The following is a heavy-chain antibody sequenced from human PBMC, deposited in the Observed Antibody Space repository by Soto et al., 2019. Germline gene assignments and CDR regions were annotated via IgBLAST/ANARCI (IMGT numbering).Heavy chain of an antibody. V-gene: IGHV1-18*01. D-gene: IGHD2-2*01. CDR3: ARDHCSSSSCFLDF. J-gene: IGHJ4*02. CDR1: GYTFSTYG. Sequence: QVQLVQSGGEVKKPGASVKVSCKTSGYTFSTYGISWVRQAPGQGLEWMGWISAYNGNTNYPQKLQGRVTMTRDTSTTTAYMELSSLRSDDTAVYYCARDHCSSSSCFLDFWGQGTLVTVSS. CDR2: ISAYNGNT.